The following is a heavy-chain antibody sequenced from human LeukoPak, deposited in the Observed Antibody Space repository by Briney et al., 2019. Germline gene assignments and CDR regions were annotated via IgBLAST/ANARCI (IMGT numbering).Heavy chain of an antibody. Sequence: SVKVSCKASGYTFTSYYMHWVRQAPGQGLEWMGGIIPIFGTANYAQKFQGRVTITADESTSTAYMELSSLRSEDTAVYYCARREDGYNYNYFDYWGQGTLVTVSS. J-gene: IGHJ4*02. CDR2: IIPIFGTA. CDR1: GYTFTSYY. CDR3: ARREDGYNYNYFDY. D-gene: IGHD5-24*01. V-gene: IGHV1-69*13.